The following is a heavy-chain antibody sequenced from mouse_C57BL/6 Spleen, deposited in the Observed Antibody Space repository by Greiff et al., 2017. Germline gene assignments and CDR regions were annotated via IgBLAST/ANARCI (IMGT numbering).Heavy chain of an antibody. V-gene: IGHV1-59*01. D-gene: IGHD1-1*01. CDR2: IDPSDSYT. CDR1: GYTFTSYW. J-gene: IGHJ1*03. CDR3: ARWPTVVATDFDV. Sequence: VQLQQPGAELVRPGTSVKLSCKASGYTFTSYWMHWVKQRPGQGLEWIGVIDPSDSYTNYNQKFKGKATLTVDTSSSTAYMQLSSLTSEDSAVYYCARWPTVVATDFDVWGTGTTVTVSS.